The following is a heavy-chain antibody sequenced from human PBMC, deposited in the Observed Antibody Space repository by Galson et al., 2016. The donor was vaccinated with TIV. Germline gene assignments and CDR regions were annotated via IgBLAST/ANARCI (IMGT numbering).Heavy chain of an antibody. CDR2: MYPADSDT. CDR1: GPSFTSNW. J-gene: IGHJ4*02. V-gene: IGHV5-51*03. D-gene: IGHD5-18*01. CDR3: VKAPGYAGYSYGYFDS. Sequence: QSGAEVKKPGESLKISCKLSGPSFTSNWIGWVRQMPGKGLEWMGIMYPADSDTRYSPSFEGQVTISADKSTSTAYLQWSSLKAADTGMYYCVKAPGYAGYSYGYFDSWGQGTLVTVSS.